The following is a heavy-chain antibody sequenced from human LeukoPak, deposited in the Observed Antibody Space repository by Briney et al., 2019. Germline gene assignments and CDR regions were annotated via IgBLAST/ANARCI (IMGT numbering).Heavy chain of an antibody. CDR3: ARDSDILASDAFDI. V-gene: IGHV3-66*01. CDR1: GFTVSSNY. D-gene: IGHD3-9*01. Sequence: GGTLRLSCAASGFTVSSNYMTWVRQAPGKGLEWVSVIYSGGTTYYADSVKGRFTISRDNSKNTLYLQMNTLRAEDTAVYYCARDSDILASDAFDIWGQGTMVTVSS. J-gene: IGHJ3*02. CDR2: IYSGGTT.